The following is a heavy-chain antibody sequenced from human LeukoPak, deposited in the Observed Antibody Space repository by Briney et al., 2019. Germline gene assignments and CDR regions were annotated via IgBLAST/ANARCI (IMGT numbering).Heavy chain of an antibody. J-gene: IGHJ4*02. Sequence: PGGSLRLSCIASGFTFSSYAMSWVRQAPGEGLEWVSTISGSGGNTYYADSVKGRFTISRDNSKNTLFLQMDSLRAEDTAVYYCARDRSTTHFDYWGQGTLVTVSS. CDR3: ARDRSTTHFDY. CDR2: ISGSGGNT. V-gene: IGHV3-23*01. D-gene: IGHD5/OR15-5a*01. CDR1: GFTFSSYA.